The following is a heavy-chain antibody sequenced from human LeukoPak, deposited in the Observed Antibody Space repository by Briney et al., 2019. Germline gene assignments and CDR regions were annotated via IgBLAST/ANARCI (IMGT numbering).Heavy chain of an antibody. V-gene: IGHV5-51*01. D-gene: IGHD3-22*01. Sequence: KSLKISAMCSGDLFISYCGGWSRQMPGKGLNGMGIIYIGCSDTTYCPPSHGQLTTSAHKSISTAYVQWNSLRASDTAMYYCARHQYYSDTRAYYIDYWGQGTLVTVSS. CDR3: ARHQYYSDTRAYYIDY. CDR2: IYIGCSDT. J-gene: IGHJ4*02. CDR1: GDLFISYC.